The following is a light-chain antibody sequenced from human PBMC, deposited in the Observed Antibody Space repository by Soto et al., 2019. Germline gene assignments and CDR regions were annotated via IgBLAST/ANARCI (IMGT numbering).Light chain of an antibody. CDR1: SSDVGGYNY. CDR2: EVS. J-gene: IGLJ2*01. CDR3: SSYAGSNKYVV. V-gene: IGLV2-8*01. Sequence: QSALTQPPSASWSPGQSVTISCTGTSSDVGGYNYVSWYQQHPGKAPKLMIYEVSKRPSGVPDRFSGSKSGNTASLTVSGLQAEDEADYYCSSYAGSNKYVVFGGGTKLTVL.